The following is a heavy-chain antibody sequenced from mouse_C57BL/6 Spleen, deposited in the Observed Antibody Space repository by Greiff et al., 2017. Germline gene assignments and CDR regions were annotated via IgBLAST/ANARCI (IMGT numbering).Heavy chain of an antibody. CDR1: GFSLTSYG. D-gene: IGHD2-4*01. J-gene: IGHJ4*01. Sequence: VQLQQSGPGLVQPSQSLSITCTVSGFSLTSYGVHWVRQSPGKGLEWLGVICSGGSTDYNAAFISRLSISKDNSKSQVFFKMNSLQADDTAIYYCAREDYDYDGYAMDYWGQGTSVTVSS. CDR2: ICSGGST. V-gene: IGHV2-2*01. CDR3: AREDYDYDGYAMDY.